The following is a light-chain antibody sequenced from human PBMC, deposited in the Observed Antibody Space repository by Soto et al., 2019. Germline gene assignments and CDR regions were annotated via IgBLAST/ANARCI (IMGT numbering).Light chain of an antibody. CDR3: QQSYSTPRT. J-gene: IGKJ1*01. CDR2: AAS. CDR1: QSISST. V-gene: IGKV1-39*01. Sequence: DIQMPQSPSSLSASVGDSVTITCRASQSISSTLNCYQQKPGKAPKLLIYAASSLQSGVPSRFSGSGSGTDFTLTISSLQPEDFATYYCQQSYSTPRTFGQGTKVDI.